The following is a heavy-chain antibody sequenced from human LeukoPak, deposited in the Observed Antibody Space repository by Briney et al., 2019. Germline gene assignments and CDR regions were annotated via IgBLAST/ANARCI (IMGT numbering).Heavy chain of an antibody. Sequence: PSETLSLTCAVYGGSFSGYYWSWIRQPPGKGLEWIGEINHSGSTDYNPSLKSRVTISVDTSKNQFSLKLSSVTAADTAVYYCARSLPTRRFDYRGQGTLVTVSS. CDR3: ARSLPTRRFDY. D-gene: IGHD5/OR15-5a*01. CDR2: INHSGST. J-gene: IGHJ4*02. CDR1: GGSFSGYY. V-gene: IGHV4-34*01.